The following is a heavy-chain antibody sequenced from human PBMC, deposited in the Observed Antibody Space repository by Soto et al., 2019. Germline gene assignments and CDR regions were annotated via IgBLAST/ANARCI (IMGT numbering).Heavy chain of an antibody. CDR2: ISYDGSNK. J-gene: IGHJ4*02. CDR3: ARDRSGGSWEMTFDY. Sequence: QVQLVESGGGVVQPGRSLRLSCAASGFTFSSYAMHWVRQAPGKGLEWVAVISYDGSNKYYADSVKGRFTISRDNSKNTLYLKMNSLRAEDTAVYYCARDRSGGSWEMTFDYWGQGTLVTVSS. D-gene: IGHD2-15*01. V-gene: IGHV3-30-3*01. CDR1: GFTFSSYA.